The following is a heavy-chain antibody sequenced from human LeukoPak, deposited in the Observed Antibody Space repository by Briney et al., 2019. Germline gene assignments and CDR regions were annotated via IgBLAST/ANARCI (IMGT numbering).Heavy chain of an antibody. Sequence: GGSLRLSCAASGFTFSSYAMSWVRQAPGKGLEWVSSMSGSGGSTYYADSVKGRFTISRDDSKNTLYLQMNSLRAEDTAVYYCARGSPLLWFGEPLGGFDPWGQGTLVTVSS. V-gene: IGHV3-23*01. J-gene: IGHJ5*02. CDR3: ARGSPLLWFGEPLGGFDP. D-gene: IGHD3-10*01. CDR2: MSGSGGST. CDR1: GFTFSSYA.